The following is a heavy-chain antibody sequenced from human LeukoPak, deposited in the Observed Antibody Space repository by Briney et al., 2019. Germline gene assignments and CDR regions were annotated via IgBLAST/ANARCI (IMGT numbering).Heavy chain of an antibody. V-gene: IGHV1-8*01. CDR2: MNPNKGNT. J-gene: IGHJ6*02. Sequence: SVKVSCKASGYTFTSYDINWVRQATGQGLEGMGWMNPNKGNTGYAHKFQGRVTMTSNTPINTDYMALSTLRSQDTGVHYCTRYYDILTRPHFHYTFSGIDVWGQGTTVTV. CDR1: GYTFTSYD. CDR3: TRYYDILTRPHFHYTFSGIDV. D-gene: IGHD3-9*01.